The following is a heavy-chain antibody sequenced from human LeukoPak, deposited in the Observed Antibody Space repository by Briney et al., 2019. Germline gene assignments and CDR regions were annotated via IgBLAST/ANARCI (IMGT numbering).Heavy chain of an antibody. CDR2: IYYSGST. CDR3: ARVRSSSSLSPWYIDL. D-gene: IGHD6-13*01. Sequence: KASETLSLTCTVSGGSISSSSYYWGWIRQPPGKGLEWIGSIYYSGSTYYNPSLKSRVTISVDTSKNQFSLKLSSVSAADTAVYYCARVRSSSSLSPWYIDLWGRGALVTVSS. J-gene: IGHJ2*01. CDR1: GGSISSSSYY. V-gene: IGHV4-39*07.